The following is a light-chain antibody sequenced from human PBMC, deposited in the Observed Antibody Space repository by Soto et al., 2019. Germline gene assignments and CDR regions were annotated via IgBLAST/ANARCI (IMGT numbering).Light chain of an antibody. V-gene: IGKV1-5*01. J-gene: IGKJ1*01. CDR3: QQYNSFSLT. CDR1: QSFNNW. CDR2: AAS. Sequence: DIQMTQSPSTLSAAVGDRVTITCRASQSFNNWLAWYQQKPGKAPKLLIYAASTLETGVPSRFSGSGSGTEFTLTISSLQPDDFATYYFQQYNSFSLTFGQGTKVEIK.